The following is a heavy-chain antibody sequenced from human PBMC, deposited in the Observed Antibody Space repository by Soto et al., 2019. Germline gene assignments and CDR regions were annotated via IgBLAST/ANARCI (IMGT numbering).Heavy chain of an antibody. D-gene: IGHD2-15*01. V-gene: IGHV2-5*02. CDR2: IYWDADK. J-gene: IGHJ6*02. CDR1: GFSLSTSGVG. Sequence: QITLKESGPTLVKPTQTLTLTCTFSGFSLSTSGVGVAWIRQPPGEALEWLALIYWDADKRYRPSLESRLTITKDTSKNEVVLTMTNVDSVDTATYYCAYLPCSGGSCYWFSFSGMDVWGQGTTVTVSS. CDR3: AYLPCSGGSCYWFSFSGMDV.